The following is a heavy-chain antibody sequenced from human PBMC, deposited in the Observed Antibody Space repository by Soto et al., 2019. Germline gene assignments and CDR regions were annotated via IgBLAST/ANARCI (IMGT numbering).Heavy chain of an antibody. CDR3: ARERNTMVRGASRYYYYGMDV. CDR2: INPSGGST. Sequence: GASVKVSCKASGYTFTSYYMHWVRQAPGQGLEWMGIINPSGGSTSYAQKFQGRVTMTRDTSTSTVYMELSSLRSEDTAVYYCARERNTMVRGASRYYYYGMDVWGQGTTVTVSS. D-gene: IGHD3-10*01. V-gene: IGHV1-46*01. J-gene: IGHJ6*02. CDR1: GYTFTSYY.